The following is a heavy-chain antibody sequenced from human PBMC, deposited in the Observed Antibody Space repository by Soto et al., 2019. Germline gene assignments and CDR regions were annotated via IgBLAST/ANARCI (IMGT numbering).Heavy chain of an antibody. Sequence: PGGSLRLSCAASGFTFSSYGMHWARQAPGKGLEWVAVIWYDGSNKVYADSVKGRFTISRDNSKNTLYLQMNSLRAEDTAVYYCAKQPPVVVAAITRSYYYYYMDVWGKGTTVTVSS. CDR1: GFTFSSYG. V-gene: IGHV3-33*06. CDR3: AKQPPVVVAAITRSYYYYYMDV. CDR2: IWYDGSNK. J-gene: IGHJ6*03. D-gene: IGHD2-15*01.